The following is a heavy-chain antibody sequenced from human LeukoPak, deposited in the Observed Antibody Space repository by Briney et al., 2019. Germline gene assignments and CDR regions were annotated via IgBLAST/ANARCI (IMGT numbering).Heavy chain of an antibody. Sequence: ASVKVSCKASGYTFTSYAINWVRQAPGQGLEWMGWINTDTGNSTFAQDFTGRFVFSLETSVSTAYLQINNLKAEDTAVYYCARARIIALRGITNMGFDPWGQGTLVTVSS. D-gene: IGHD3-10*01. V-gene: IGHV7-4-1*02. J-gene: IGHJ5*02. CDR1: GYTFTSYA. CDR2: INTDTGNS. CDR3: ARARIIALRGITNMGFDP.